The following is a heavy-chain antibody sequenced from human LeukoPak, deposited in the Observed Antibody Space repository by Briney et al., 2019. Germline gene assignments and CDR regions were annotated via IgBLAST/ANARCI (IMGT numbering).Heavy chain of an antibody. D-gene: IGHD7-27*01. CDR3: AKVLTGSQDY. CDR1: GFTFSSYA. CDR2: IGGGGENT. Sequence: PGGSLRLSCAASGFTFSSYAMSWVRQAPAKGLEWLSTIGGGGENTYYADSVRGRFTISRDNSKNTVYLQMKSLRAEDTAVYFCAKVLTGSQDYWGQGTLVTVSS. J-gene: IGHJ4*02. V-gene: IGHV3-23*01.